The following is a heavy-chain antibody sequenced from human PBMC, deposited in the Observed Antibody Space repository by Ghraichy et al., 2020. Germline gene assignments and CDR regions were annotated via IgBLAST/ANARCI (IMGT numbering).Heavy chain of an antibody. CDR1: GFTFSSYS. D-gene: IGHD3-3*01. Sequence: GGSLRLSCAASGFTFSSYSMNWVRQAPGKGLEWVSYISSSSSTIYYADSVKGRFTISRDNAKNSLYLQMNSLRDEDTTVYYCARDAVLRILEWSYYYYMDVWGQGTTVTVSS. J-gene: IGHJ6*03. V-gene: IGHV3-48*02. CDR2: ISSSSSTI. CDR3: ARDAVLRILEWSYYYYMDV.